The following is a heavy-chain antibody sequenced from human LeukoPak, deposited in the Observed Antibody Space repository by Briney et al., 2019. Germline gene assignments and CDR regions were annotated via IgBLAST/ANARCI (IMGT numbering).Heavy chain of an antibody. CDR1: GGTFSSYA. Sequence: ASVKVSCKASGGTFSSYAISWVRQAPGQGLEWMGRIIPIFGTANYAQKFQGRVTITTDESTSTAYMELSSLRSEDTAVYYCALDIVATIGQYNWFDPWGLGTLVTVSS. CDR3: ALDIVATIGQYNWFDP. D-gene: IGHD5-12*01. V-gene: IGHV1-69*05. J-gene: IGHJ5*02. CDR2: IIPIFGTA.